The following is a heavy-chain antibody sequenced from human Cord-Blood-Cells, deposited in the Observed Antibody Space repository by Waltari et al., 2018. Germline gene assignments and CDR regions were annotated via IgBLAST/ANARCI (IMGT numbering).Heavy chain of an antibody. J-gene: IGHJ6*03. CDR3: ARERVTTSHYYYYYMDV. V-gene: IGHV3-33*01. CDR2: IWYEGINK. Sequence: QVQLVESGGGVVQPGRSLRLSCAASGFTFSSYGMHWVRQAPGKGLEWVAVIWYEGINKYYADSVKGRFTISRDNSKNTLYLQMNSLRAEDTAVYYCARERVTTSHYYYYYMDVWGKGTTVTVSS. D-gene: IGHD4-4*01. CDR1: GFTFSSYG.